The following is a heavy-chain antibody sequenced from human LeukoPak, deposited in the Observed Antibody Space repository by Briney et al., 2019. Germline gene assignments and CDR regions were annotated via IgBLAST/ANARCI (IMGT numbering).Heavy chain of an antibody. Sequence: GGSLRLSCVASGFTFSSYGMHWVRQAPGKGLEWVAIITYDGSNKYYADSVKGRFTISRDNAKSSLDLEMNSLRAEDTAVYYCARAMSTFGGVRNYFDSWGQGTLVTVSS. CDR2: ITYDGSNK. CDR3: ARAMSTFGGVRNYFDS. J-gene: IGHJ4*02. CDR1: GFTFSSYG. D-gene: IGHD3-16*01. V-gene: IGHV3-30*03.